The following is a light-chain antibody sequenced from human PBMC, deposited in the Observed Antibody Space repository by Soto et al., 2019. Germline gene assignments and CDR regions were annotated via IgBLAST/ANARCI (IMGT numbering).Light chain of an antibody. CDR3: AAWDDNLNAYV. Sequence: QSVLNQPPSASSTPGQTVTISCSGSTSNIGTFYVYWYQHLPGTAPKLLIYLGDQRASGVSDRFSGSKSGTSASLAINGLRSDDEADYYCAAWDDNLNAYVFGSGTKLTVL. CDR1: TSNIGTFY. V-gene: IGLV1-47*02. CDR2: LGD. J-gene: IGLJ1*01.